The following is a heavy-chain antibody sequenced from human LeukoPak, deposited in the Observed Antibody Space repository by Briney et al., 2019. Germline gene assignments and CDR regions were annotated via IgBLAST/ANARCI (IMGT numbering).Heavy chain of an antibody. CDR2: IYPGDSDT. V-gene: IGHV5-51*01. Sequence: GESLKISCKGSGYSFTSYWIGWVRQMPGKGLEWMGIIYPGDSDTRYSPSFQGQVTISADKSISTAYLQWNSLKASDTAMYYCASGKDIVATIDAFDIWGQGTMVTVSS. D-gene: IGHD5-12*01. J-gene: IGHJ3*02. CDR3: ASGKDIVATIDAFDI. CDR1: GYSFTSYW.